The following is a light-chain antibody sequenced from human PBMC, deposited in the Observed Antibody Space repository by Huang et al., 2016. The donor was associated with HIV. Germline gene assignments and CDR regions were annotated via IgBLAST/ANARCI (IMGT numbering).Light chain of an antibody. Sequence: EIVLTQSPGTLSLSPGERATLSCRASQSVTSTNLAWYQQKPGQSPRLLIYGASTRATGSPDRFSGSGSGREFTLTISGLEPEDFEVYYCEQYGTSPRLTFGGGTKVEIK. CDR1: QSVTSTN. CDR3: EQYGTSPRLT. J-gene: IGKJ4*01. V-gene: IGKV3-20*01. CDR2: GAS.